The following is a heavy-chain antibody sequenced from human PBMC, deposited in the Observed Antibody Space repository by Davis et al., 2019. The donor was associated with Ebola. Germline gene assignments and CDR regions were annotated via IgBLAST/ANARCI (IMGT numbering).Heavy chain of an antibody. CDR2: ISSSSSYI. J-gene: IGHJ4*02. D-gene: IGHD6-6*01. V-gene: IGHV3-21*01. CDR1: GFTFSSYS. CDR3: ATIRYSSSSNLRFDY. Sequence: GESLKLSCAASGFTFSSYSMNWVRQAPGKGLEWVSSISSSSSYIYYADSVKGRFTISRDNAKNSLYLQMNSLRAEDTAVYYCATIRYSSSSNLRFDYWGQGTLVTVSS.